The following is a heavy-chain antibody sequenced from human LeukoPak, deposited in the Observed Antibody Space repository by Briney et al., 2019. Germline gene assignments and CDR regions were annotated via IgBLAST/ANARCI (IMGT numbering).Heavy chain of an antibody. CDR3: ARVAQVPAAKGNWFDP. D-gene: IGHD2-2*01. V-gene: IGHV1-18*01. CDR1: GYSFTSYG. J-gene: IGHJ5*02. Sequence: ASVKISCKASGYSFTSYGISWVRQAPGQGLEWMGWISTYNANTNYALKLQGRVTMTRDTSTSTVYMELSSLRSEDTAVYYCARVAQVPAAKGNWFDPWGQGTLVTVSS. CDR2: ISTYNANT.